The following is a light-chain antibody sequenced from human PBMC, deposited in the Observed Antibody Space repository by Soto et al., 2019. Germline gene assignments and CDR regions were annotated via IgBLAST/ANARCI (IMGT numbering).Light chain of an antibody. V-gene: IGKV3-15*01. CDR2: GAS. CDR1: QSVSSN. Sequence: EIVMTQSPATLSVSPGERATLSCRASQSVSSNLAWYQQKPGQAPRLLIYGASTRANGIPARFSGSGSGTEFTLTISSLQSEDFAVYYCQQYNNWLFTFGPGTKVDI. J-gene: IGKJ3*01. CDR3: QQYNNWLFT.